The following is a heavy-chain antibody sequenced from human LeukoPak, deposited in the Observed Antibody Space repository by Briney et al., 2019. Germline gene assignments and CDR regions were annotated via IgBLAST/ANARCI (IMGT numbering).Heavy chain of an antibody. Sequence: GGSLRLSCAASGFTFSSYAMHWVRQAPGKGLEWVAVISYDGSNKYYADSVKGRFTISRDNSKNTLYLQMNSLRAEDTAVYYCAREGEYYDILTGYSAPVPFDYWGQGTLVTVSS. D-gene: IGHD3-9*01. CDR1: GFTFSSYA. J-gene: IGHJ4*02. CDR3: AREGEYYDILTGYSAPVPFDY. V-gene: IGHV3-30-3*01. CDR2: ISYDGSNK.